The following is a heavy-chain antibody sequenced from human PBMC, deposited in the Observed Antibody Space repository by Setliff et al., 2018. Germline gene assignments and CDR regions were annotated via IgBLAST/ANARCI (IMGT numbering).Heavy chain of an antibody. CDR3: AKRGDTRTFDY. Sequence: GGSLRLSCEASGFTFSSYTMTWVRQTPGEGLEWVSGISARTGLTYYADSVKGRFTMSRDISKNTVYLHMTSLRAEDTAMYYCAKRGDTRTFDYWGQGTLVTVSS. V-gene: IGHV3-23*01. CDR2: ISARTGLT. CDR1: GFTFSSYT. D-gene: IGHD5-18*01. J-gene: IGHJ4*02.